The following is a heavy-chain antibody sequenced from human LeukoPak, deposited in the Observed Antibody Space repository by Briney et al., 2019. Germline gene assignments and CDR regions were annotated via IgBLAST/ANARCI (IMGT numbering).Heavy chain of an antibody. J-gene: IGHJ6*02. CDR1: GFTFSSYD. CDR2: IGTKEDT. Sequence: GGSLRLSCEASGFTFSSYDMHWVRQVTGKGLEWVTYIGTKEDTNYPDCVRGRFTTSRENARNSLYLQMNYLRAEDTAVYYCVRAPVGECRSGGCFSSHLDVWGQGTTVIVSS. D-gene: IGHD2-15*01. CDR3: VRAPVGECRSGGCFSSHLDV. V-gene: IGHV3-13*04.